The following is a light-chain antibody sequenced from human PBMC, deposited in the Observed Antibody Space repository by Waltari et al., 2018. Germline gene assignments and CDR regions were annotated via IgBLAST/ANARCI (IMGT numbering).Light chain of an antibody. CDR2: DLT. V-gene: IGLV2-14*03. Sequence: QSALTQPASVSGSPGQSITISCTGTSDDIGAYSYVPWYHQRPGKVPKLIIYDLTGRPSGVSNRFSGSKSGSTASLTVSGLQAEDEGLFYCSAYTSRGTFKFGGGTRVAVL. CDR3: SAYTSRGTFK. CDR1: SDDIGAYSY. J-gene: IGLJ2*01.